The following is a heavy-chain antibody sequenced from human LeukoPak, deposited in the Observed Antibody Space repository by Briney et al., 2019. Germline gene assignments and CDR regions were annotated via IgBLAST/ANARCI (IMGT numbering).Heavy chain of an antibody. CDR1: GFTFSGYW. Sequence: GGSLRLSCAAPGFTFSGYWMSWVRQAPGKGLEWVSAISGSGGSTYYADSVKGRFTISRDNSKNTLYLQMNSLRAEDTAVYYCAKENYRWPDNWFDPWGQGTLVTVSS. CDR3: AKENYRWPDNWFDP. CDR2: ISGSGGST. D-gene: IGHD2-8*02. V-gene: IGHV3-23*01. J-gene: IGHJ5*02.